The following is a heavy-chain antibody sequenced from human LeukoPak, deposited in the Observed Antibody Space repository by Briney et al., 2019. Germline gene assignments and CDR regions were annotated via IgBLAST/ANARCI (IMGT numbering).Heavy chain of an antibody. CDR2: INPSGGST. CDR1: GYTFTSYF. Sequence: GASVKVSCKASGYTFTSYFMHWVRQAPGQGLEWMGIINPSGGSTSYAQKFQGRVTMTSDSSTTTVYMEVSSLRSEDTAVYYCARDAGVGSIWYYFDYWGQGTLVTVSS. CDR3: ARDAGVGSIWYYFDY. D-gene: IGHD6-13*01. J-gene: IGHJ4*02. V-gene: IGHV1-46*01.